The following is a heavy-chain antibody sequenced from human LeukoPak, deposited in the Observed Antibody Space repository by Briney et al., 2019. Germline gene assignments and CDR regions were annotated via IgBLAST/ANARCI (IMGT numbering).Heavy chain of an antibody. V-gene: IGHV3-23*01. CDR3: ATEDYDSSGYRADY. J-gene: IGHJ4*02. CDR2: ISGSGGST. CDR1: GFTFSSYA. D-gene: IGHD3-22*01. Sequence: TGGSLRLSCAASGFTFSSYAMSWVRQAPGKGLEWVSAISGSGGSTYYADSVKGRFTISRDNSKNTLYLQMNSLRAEDTAVYYCATEDYDSSGYRADYWGQGTLVTVSS.